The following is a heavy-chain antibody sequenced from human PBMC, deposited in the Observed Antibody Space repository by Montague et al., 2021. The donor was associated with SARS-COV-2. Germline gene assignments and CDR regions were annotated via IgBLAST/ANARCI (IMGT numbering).Heavy chain of an antibody. J-gene: IGHJ5*02. CDR3: ARHMGHVLVSVTGANWFDP. V-gene: IGHV4-59*08. CDR1: GGSIRNYY. CDR2: IYDSGNV. D-gene: IGHD5/OR15-5a*01. Sequence: SETLSLTCAVSGGSIRNYYWSWIRQPPGRGLEWIAYIYDSGNVDYNPSLKSRVTILVDTSKNQFSLKLNSVTAADTAIYYCARHMGHVLVSVTGANWFDPWGRGTLVTVSS.